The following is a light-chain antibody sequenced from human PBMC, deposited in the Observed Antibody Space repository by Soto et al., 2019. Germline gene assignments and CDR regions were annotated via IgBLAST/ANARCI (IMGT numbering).Light chain of an antibody. CDR3: SAWDDSLNGRV. CDR1: SSNIGVKT. V-gene: IGLV1-44*01. CDR2: RSD. Sequence: QSVLTQPPSVSGTPGQRVTIPCSGSSSNIGVKTVNWYQQFPGSAPKLLIFRSDQRPSGVPDRFSGSKSGTSASLAISGLQSEDEADYYCSAWDDSLNGRVFGTGTKVTVL. J-gene: IGLJ1*01.